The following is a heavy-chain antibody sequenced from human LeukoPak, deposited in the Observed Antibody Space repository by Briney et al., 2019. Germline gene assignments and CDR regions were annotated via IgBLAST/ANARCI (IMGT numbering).Heavy chain of an antibody. CDR2: INPNSGGT. Sequence: VASVKVSCKASGYTFIGYYMHWVRQAPGQGLEWMGWINPNSGGTNYAQKFQGRVTMTRDTSISTAYMELSRLRSDDTAVYYCARIPYCSSTSCYWYFDLWGRGTLVTVSS. J-gene: IGHJ2*01. CDR1: GYTFIGYY. CDR3: ARIPYCSSTSCYWYFDL. D-gene: IGHD2-2*01. V-gene: IGHV1-2*02.